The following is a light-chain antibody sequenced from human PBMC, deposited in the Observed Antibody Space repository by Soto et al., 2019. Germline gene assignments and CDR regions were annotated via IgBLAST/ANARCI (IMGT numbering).Light chain of an antibody. CDR3: QQYGSSSWT. CDR2: GAS. V-gene: IGKV3-20*01. CDR1: QSVSSSY. Sequence: EIVLTQSPGTLALPPGERATLSCRASQSVSSSYLAWYQQRPGQAPRLLIYGASSRATGIPDRFSGSGSGTEFTLTISRLEPEDFAVYYCQQYGSSSWTFGQGTKVDIK. J-gene: IGKJ1*01.